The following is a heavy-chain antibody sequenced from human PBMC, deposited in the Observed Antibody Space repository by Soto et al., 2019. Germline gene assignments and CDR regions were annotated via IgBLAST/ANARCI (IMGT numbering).Heavy chain of an antibody. CDR3: AAFLGAYWYFDL. CDR1: GGSISSSNW. V-gene: IGHV4-4*02. Sequence: PSETLSLTCAVSGGSISSSNWWSWVRQPPGKGLEWIGEIYHSGSTNYNPSLKSRVTISVDKSKNQFSLKLSSVTAADTAVYYCAAFLGAYWYFDLWGRGTLVTVSS. D-gene: IGHD1-26*01. CDR2: IYHSGST. J-gene: IGHJ2*01.